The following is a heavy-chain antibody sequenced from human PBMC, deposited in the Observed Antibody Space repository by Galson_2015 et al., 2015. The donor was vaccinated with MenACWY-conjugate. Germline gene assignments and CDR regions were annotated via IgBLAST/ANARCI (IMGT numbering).Heavy chain of an antibody. D-gene: IGHD3-16*01. CDR2: IKSKPSGGTT. J-gene: IGHJ4*02. CDR3: AKVFAVLNPGLDY. CDR1: GITFHFAW. Sequence: SLRLSCAASGITFHFAWMTWVRQAPGKGLEWVGLIKSKPSGGTTDYAAPVKGRFTISRDDSQNTVYLQMDSLKTEDTAVYYCAKVFAVLNPGLDYWGQGTPVTVS. V-gene: IGHV3-15*01.